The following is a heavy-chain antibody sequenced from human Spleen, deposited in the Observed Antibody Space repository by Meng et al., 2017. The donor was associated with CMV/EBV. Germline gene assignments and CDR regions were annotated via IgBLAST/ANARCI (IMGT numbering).Heavy chain of an antibody. CDR3: ARVGVASGYSGPFDY. CDR2: TSYDGSNK. V-gene: IGHV3-30*04. D-gene: IGHD3-22*01. J-gene: IGHJ4*02. CDR1: GFTFRTYS. Sequence: GGSLRLSCAASGFTFRTYSMHWVRQAPGKGLEWVAVTSYDGSNKYYADSAKGRLTISRDNSKKTLYLQMNSLRPEDTAVYYCARVGVASGYSGPFDYWGRGTLVTVSS.